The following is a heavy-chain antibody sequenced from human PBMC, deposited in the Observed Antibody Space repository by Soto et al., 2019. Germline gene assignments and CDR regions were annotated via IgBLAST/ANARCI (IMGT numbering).Heavy chain of an antibody. CDR1: GYTFTSYG. CDR2: IRAYNGNT. J-gene: IGHJ4*02. Sequence: ASVKVSCKASGYTFTSYGISWVRQAPGQGLEWMGWIRAYNGNTNYAQKFQGRVTITADESTSTAYMELSSLRSEDTAVYYCARLDTYYYDSSGFDDYWGQGTLVTVSS. V-gene: IGHV1-18*01. D-gene: IGHD3-22*01. CDR3: ARLDTYYYDSSGFDDY.